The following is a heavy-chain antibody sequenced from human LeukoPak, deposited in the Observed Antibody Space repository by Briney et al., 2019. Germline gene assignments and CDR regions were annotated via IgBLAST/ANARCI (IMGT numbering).Heavy chain of an antibody. CDR2: ISGSGGST. D-gene: IGHD3-9*01. V-gene: IGHV3-23*01. J-gene: IGHJ4*02. CDR1: GFTFSSYA. Sequence: GGSLRLSCAASGFTFSSYAMSWVRQAPGKGLEWVSVISGSGGSTYYADSVKGRFTISRDNSKNTLYLQMNSLRAEDTAVYYCAKREGHIRYFDWLCPSFDYWGQGTLVTVSS. CDR3: AKREGHIRYFDWLCPSFDY.